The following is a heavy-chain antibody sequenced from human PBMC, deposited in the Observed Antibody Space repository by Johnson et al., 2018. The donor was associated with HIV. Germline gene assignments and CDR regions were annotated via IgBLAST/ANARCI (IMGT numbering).Heavy chain of an antibody. CDR1: GFTFSDYY. CDR3: ACSSLGWGIDAFDI. J-gene: IGHJ3*02. Sequence: QVQLMESGGGSVHPGGSPRLSCAASGFTFSDYYMSWIRQAPGKGLEWVSYISSSGSTIYYADSVKGRFTISRDNAKNSLYLQMNSLRAEDTAVYYGACSSLGWGIDAFDIWGQGTMVTVSS. D-gene: IGHD3-16*01. V-gene: IGHV3-11*01. CDR2: ISSSGSTI.